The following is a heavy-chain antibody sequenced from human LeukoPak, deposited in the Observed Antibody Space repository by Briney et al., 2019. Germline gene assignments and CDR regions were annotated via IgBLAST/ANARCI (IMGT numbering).Heavy chain of an antibody. CDR3: ARGSTFDP. J-gene: IGHJ5*02. CDR1: GGSITSSHW. V-gene: IGHV4-4*02. D-gene: IGHD6-6*01. CDR2: IYHSGST. Sequence: SGTLSLTCAVSGGSITSSHWWSWVRQPPGKGLEWIGEIYHSGSTNCNPSLKSRVTISVDKSNNQFSLMLTSVTAADTAVYYCARGSTFDPWGQGTLVTVSS.